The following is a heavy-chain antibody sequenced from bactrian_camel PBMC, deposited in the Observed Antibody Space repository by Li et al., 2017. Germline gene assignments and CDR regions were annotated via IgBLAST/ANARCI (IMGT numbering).Heavy chain of an antibody. J-gene: IGHJ4*01. V-gene: IGHV3S1*01. CDR3: TKAENSDGLGYPQY. D-gene: IGHD5*01. Sequence: HVQLVESGGGSVQAGGSLRLSCTASGVTGSSHCMGGYRQTPEKKREGVATIYTDNGSAWYADFVKGRFTISRDNAKNTLYLQLNSLTTEDTAMYYCTKAENSDGLGYPQYWGQGTQVTVS. CDR2: IYTDNGSA. CDR1: GVTGSSHC.